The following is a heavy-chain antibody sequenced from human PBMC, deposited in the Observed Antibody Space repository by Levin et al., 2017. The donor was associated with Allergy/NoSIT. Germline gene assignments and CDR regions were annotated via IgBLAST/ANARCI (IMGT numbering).Heavy chain of an antibody. V-gene: IGHV3-23*01. Sequence: GGSLRLSCLASGFSFRSYAVSWVRQGPGKGLEWVSDISATGGSTFYADAVKGRFTISRANPKNILYLQLDSLRVEDTAIYYCATSGPDAPYYYYALAVWGRGTTVTVSS. CDR2: ISATGGST. J-gene: IGHJ6*02. D-gene: IGHD2-2*01. CDR3: ATSGPDAPYYYYALAV. CDR1: GFSFRSYA.